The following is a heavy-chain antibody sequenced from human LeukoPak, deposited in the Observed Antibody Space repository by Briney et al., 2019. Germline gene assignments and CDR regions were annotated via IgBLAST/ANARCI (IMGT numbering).Heavy chain of an antibody. J-gene: IGHJ4*02. CDR2: IRFDGRNR. V-gene: IGHV3-30*02. Sequence: PGGSLGLSCAASGFTFSSYDTDWVRQAPGKGLEWVAFIRFDGRNRYYGDSVKGRFAISRDNSKNTLYLQMNSLRIEDTAVYYCVGDFDFWGQGTLVTVSS. CDR1: GFTFSSYD. CDR3: VGDFDF.